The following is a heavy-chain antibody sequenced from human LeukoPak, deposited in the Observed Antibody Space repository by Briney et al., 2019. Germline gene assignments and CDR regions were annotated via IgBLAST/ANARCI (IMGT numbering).Heavy chain of an antibody. Sequence: ASVKVSCKASGYTFSTYGISWVRQAPGQGLEWMGWISTYNGNTNYAQKFQGRVTMTTDTSTTTAYMELRSLRSDDTAMYYCAREGGSSWYLDFQHWGQGTLVTVSS. CDR2: ISTYNGNT. J-gene: IGHJ1*01. V-gene: IGHV1-18*01. D-gene: IGHD6-13*01. CDR1: GYTFSTYG. CDR3: AREGGSSWYLDFQH.